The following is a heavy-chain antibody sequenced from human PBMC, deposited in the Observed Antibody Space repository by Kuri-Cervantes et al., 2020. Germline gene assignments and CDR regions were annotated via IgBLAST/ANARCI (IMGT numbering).Heavy chain of an antibody. Sequence: GGSLRLSCAASGFTFSNAYMSWVRQAPGKGLEWVSYISSSSSTIYYADSVKGRFTISRDNAKNSLYLQMNSLRVEDTAVYYCGSRYWGQGALVTVSS. CDR3: GSRY. J-gene: IGHJ4*02. CDR1: GFTFSNAY. V-gene: IGHV3-11*04. CDR2: ISSSSSTI.